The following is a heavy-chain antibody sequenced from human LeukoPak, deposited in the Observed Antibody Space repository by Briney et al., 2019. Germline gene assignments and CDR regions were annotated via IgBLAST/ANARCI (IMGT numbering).Heavy chain of an antibody. CDR1: GFTFSSYS. J-gene: IGHJ6*02. Sequence: GGSLRLSCAASGFTFSSYSMNWVRQAPGKGLEWVSSISSSSSYIYYADSVKGRFTISRDNAKNSLYLQMNSLRAEDTAVYYCARFPTVVVPAAIYYGMDVWGQGTTVTASS. CDR2: ISSSSSYI. CDR3: ARFPTVVVPAAIYYGMDV. V-gene: IGHV3-21*01. D-gene: IGHD2-2*01.